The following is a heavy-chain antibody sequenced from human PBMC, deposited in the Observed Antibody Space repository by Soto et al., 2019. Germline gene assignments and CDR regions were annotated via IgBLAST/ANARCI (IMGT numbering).Heavy chain of an antibody. CDR2: ISYDGSNK. D-gene: IGHD1-1*01. CDR3: ARYTTTSAFSAMDV. V-gene: IGHV3-30-3*01. J-gene: IGHJ6*02. CDR1: GFTFSNNA. Sequence: QVQLVESGGGVVQPGRSLRLSCAASGFTFSNNAMDWVRQAPGKGLEWVAVISYDGSNKYIAESVKGRFTISRDNSENTLFLHMNSLRAEDTAIYYCARYTTTSAFSAMDVWGQGTTVTVSS.